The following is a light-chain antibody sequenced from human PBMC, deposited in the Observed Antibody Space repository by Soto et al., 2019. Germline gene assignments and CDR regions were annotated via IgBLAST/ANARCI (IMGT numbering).Light chain of an antibody. V-gene: IGKV3-15*01. CDR3: QPYSDWPLT. Sequence: EIVMTQSPATLSVSPGERATLSCRASQSVRNNYLAWYQQKPGQAPRLLIYGISTRATGIPARFSGSGSGTEFPLTINSLQSEDFAVYYCQPYSDWPLTFGGGNKVEIK. CDR1: QSVRNN. CDR2: GIS. J-gene: IGKJ4*01.